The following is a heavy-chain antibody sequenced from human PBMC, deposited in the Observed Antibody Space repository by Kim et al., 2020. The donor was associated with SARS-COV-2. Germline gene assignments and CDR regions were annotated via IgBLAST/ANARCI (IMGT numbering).Heavy chain of an antibody. CDR1: GFTFSDYY. V-gene: IGHV3-11*01. Sequence: GGSLRLSCAASGFTFSDYYMSWIRQAPGKGLEWVSYISSSGSTIYYASPVRGRTTISGDNTKNFLYQLINMPGAEKAVEYYGTGEPYDIWTEYYYYGVD. D-gene: IGHD3-9*01. CDR2: ISSSGSTI. J-gene: IGHJ6*01. CDR3: TGEPYDIWTEYYYYGVD.